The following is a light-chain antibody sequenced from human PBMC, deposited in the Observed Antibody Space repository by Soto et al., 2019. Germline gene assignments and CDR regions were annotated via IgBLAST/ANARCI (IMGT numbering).Light chain of an antibody. J-gene: IGKJ4*01. CDR1: QSVSSN. CDR3: QQCSNWPLT. V-gene: IGKV3-15*01. Sequence: EIVMTQSPATLSVSPGETASLSCMASQSVSSNLAWYQQKPGQAPRLLIYGASTRATGIPARFSGSGSGTDFTLTVSNLESEDFAVYYCQQCSNWPLTFGGGTKVDIK. CDR2: GAS.